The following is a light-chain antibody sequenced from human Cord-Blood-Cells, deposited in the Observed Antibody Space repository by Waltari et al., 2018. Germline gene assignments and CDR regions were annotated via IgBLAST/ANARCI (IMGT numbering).Light chain of an antibody. CDR1: QSISSY. V-gene: IGKV1-39*01. Sequence: DIQMTQSPSSLSASVGDRVTITCRAGQSISSYLNWYQQKPGKAPKLLIYAASSLQSGSTSRFSGSGSGTDFTLTISSLQPEDFATYYCQQSYSTPFTFGPGTKVDIK. CDR3: QQSYSTPFT. J-gene: IGKJ3*01. CDR2: AAS.